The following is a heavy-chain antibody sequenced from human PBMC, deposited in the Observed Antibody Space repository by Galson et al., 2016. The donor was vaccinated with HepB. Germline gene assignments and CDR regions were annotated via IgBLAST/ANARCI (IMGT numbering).Heavy chain of an antibody. CDR3: AGHYCSRGSCYVDY. J-gene: IGHJ4*02. CDR1: GFSVSYNY. Sequence: SLRLSCAVSGFSVSYNYMSWVRQAPGKGLEWVSVILRGGSTDYADSVEGRVTISRDDSKNTVYLQMNSLRTDDTAVYYCAGHYCSRGSCYVDYWGQGTLVRVST. V-gene: IGHV3-53*01. D-gene: IGHD2-15*01. CDR2: ILRGGST.